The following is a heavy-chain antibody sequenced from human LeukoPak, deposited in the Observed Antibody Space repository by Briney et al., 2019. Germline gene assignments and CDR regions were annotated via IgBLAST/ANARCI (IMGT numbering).Heavy chain of an antibody. CDR1: GFTFSSYV. D-gene: IGHD4-17*01. CDR2: ISYDGSNK. CDR3: AKKAHYDAYAKYFDY. J-gene: IGHJ4*02. V-gene: IGHV3-30*04. Sequence: GGSLRLSCAASGFTFSSYVMNWVRQAPGKGLEWVAVISYDGSNKYYADSVKGRFTISRDNSKNTVYLQMNSLRAEDTAVYYCAKKAHYDAYAKYFDYWGQGTLVTVSS.